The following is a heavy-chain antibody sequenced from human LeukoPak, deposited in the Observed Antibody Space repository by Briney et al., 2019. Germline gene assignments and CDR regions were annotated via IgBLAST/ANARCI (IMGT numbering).Heavy chain of an antibody. CDR2: IYYSGST. Sequence: SETLSLTCTVSGGSISSYYWSWIRQPPGKGLEWIGYIYYSGSTNYNPSLKSRVTISVDTSKNQFSLKLSSVTAADTAVYYCARDGGNGLYDFWSGYGYYYYMDVWAKGPRSPSP. J-gene: IGHJ6*03. CDR1: GGSISSYY. D-gene: IGHD3-3*01. V-gene: IGHV4-59*01. CDR3: ARDGGNGLYDFWSGYGYYYYMDV.